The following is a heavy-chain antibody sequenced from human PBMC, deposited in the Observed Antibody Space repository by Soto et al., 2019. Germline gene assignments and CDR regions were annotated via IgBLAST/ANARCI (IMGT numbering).Heavy chain of an antibody. CDR3: ARRRSAYSRGYYGMDV. J-gene: IGHJ6*02. Sequence: TLSLTCAVCGGSFSGYYWSWIRQPPGNGLEWIGEINHSGSTNYNPSLKSRVTISVDTSKNQFSLKLSSVNAEDTAVSSCARRRSAYSRGYYGMDVWGRGTTVTVSS. CDR2: INHSGST. D-gene: IGHD1-26*01. CDR1: GGSFSGYY. V-gene: IGHV4-34*01.